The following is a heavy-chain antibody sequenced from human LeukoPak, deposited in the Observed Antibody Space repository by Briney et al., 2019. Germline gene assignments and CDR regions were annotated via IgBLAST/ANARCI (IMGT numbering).Heavy chain of an antibody. D-gene: IGHD3-10*01. J-gene: IGHJ5*02. CDR2: MNPNSGNT. Sequence: PKASVKVSCKASGYTFTSYDINWVRQATGQGLEWMGWMNPNSGNTGYAQKFQGRVTITRNTSISTAYMELSSLNSEDMAVYYCARGAKFRSYGSGTYYTSLPFDPWGQGTLVSVSS. CDR1: GYTFTSYD. V-gene: IGHV1-8*03. CDR3: ARGAKFRSYGSGTYYTSLPFDP.